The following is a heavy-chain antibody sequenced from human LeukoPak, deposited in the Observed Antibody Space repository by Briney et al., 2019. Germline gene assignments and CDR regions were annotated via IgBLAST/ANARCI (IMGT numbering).Heavy chain of an antibody. V-gene: IGHV4-30-4*01. Sequence: SETLSLTCTVSGGSISSGDYYWSWIRQPPGKGLEWIRYIYYSGSTYYNPSLKSRVTISVDTSKNQFSLKLSSVTAADTAVYYCARDGIVVVPAAISYYYYGMDVWGQGTTVTVSS. CDR2: IYYSGST. CDR3: ARDGIVVVPAAISYYYYGMDV. CDR1: GGSISSGDYY. J-gene: IGHJ6*02. D-gene: IGHD2-2*02.